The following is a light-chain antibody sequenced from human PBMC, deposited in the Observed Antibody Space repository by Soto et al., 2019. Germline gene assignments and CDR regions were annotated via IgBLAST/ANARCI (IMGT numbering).Light chain of an antibody. CDR1: QSVSSSY. J-gene: IGKJ1*01. Sequence: EIVLTQSPGTLSLAPGERATLSCRASQSVSSSYLAWYQQKPGHAPRLLIYGASNRATGIPDRFSGSGSGTDFTLTISRLEPEDFAVYYCQQYGGSPRTFGQGTKVDIK. CDR2: GAS. V-gene: IGKV3-20*01. CDR3: QQYGGSPRT.